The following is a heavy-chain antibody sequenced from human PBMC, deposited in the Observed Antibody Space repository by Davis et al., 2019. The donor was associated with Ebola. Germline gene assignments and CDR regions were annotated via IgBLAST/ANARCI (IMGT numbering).Heavy chain of an antibody. D-gene: IGHD2-2*02. J-gene: IGHJ6*03. CDR3: ARRGVPAAIHYYYYYMDV. CDR2: IWYDGSNK. CDR1: GFTFSSYG. V-gene: IGHV3-33*01. Sequence: PGGSLRLSCAASGFTFSSYGMHWVRQAPGKGLEWVAVIWYDGSNKYYADSVKGRFTISRDNSKNTLYLQMNSLRAEDTAVYYCARRGVPAAIHYYYYYMDVWGKGTTVTVSS.